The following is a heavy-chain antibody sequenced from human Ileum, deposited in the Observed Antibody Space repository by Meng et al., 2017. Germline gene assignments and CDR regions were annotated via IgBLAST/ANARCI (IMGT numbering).Heavy chain of an antibody. CDR3: ASLGGYSGGSGSYAF. CDR1: GFIFSNQH. Sequence: EGQLVVSGVRLVQPGGSLRMSWASSGFIFSNQHMDWVRQAPGKGLGWVGRIRTKSNTYSTEYAASVKCRFTVSRDDSQNLLYLQMNSLKIEDTAMYYCASLGGYSGGSGSYAFWGQGTMVTVSS. J-gene: IGHJ3*01. D-gene: IGHD3-10*01. CDR2: IRTKSNTYST. V-gene: IGHV3-72*01.